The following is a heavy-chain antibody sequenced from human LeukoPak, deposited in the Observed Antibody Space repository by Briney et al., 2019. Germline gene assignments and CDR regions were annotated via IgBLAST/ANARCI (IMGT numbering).Heavy chain of an antibody. CDR1: GGSTSSYY. J-gene: IGHJ4*02. V-gene: IGHV4-59*01. CDR2: IYYSGST. Sequence: SETLSLTCTVSGGSTSSYYWSWIRQPPGKGLEWIGYIYYSGSTNYNPSLKSRVTISVDTSKNQFSLKLSSVTAADTAVYYCARTDILTGYYSVYYFDYWGQGTLVTVSS. CDR3: ARTDILTGYYSVYYFDY. D-gene: IGHD3-9*01.